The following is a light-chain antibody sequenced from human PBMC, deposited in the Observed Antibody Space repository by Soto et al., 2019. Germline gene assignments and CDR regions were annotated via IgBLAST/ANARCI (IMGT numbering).Light chain of an antibody. Sequence: EIVMTQSPATLSVSPGERATLSCRASQSVSSNLAWYQQKPGQAPRLLIYGASTTATGIPARFSGSGSGTEFTLTISSLQSEDFAVYSCQHYSNWPPLTFGGGTKVEIK. CDR1: QSVSSN. CDR3: QHYSNWPPLT. J-gene: IGKJ4*01. V-gene: IGKV3-15*01. CDR2: GAS.